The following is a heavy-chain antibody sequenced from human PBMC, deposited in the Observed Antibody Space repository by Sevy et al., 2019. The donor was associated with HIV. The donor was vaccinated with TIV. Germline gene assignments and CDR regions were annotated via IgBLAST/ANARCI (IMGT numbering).Heavy chain of an antibody. J-gene: IGHJ4*02. V-gene: IGHV4-59*08. CDR3: AGENAWGRGYS. CDR1: GGSITSLY. CDR2: IYYNGHS. Sequence: SETPSLTCTVSGGSITSLYWNWIRQPPGKGLEWIANIYYNGHSNYTPSLKSRVTLLLDTSKNQFSLRLSPVNAADTAMYYCAGENAWGRGYSWGQGTLVTVSS. D-gene: IGHD1-26*01.